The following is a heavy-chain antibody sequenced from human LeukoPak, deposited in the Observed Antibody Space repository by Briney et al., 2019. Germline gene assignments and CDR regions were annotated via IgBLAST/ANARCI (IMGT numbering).Heavy chain of an antibody. CDR1: GFTFSSYA. D-gene: IGHD3-22*01. CDR3: ARDSQQDKTYYYDSSGYSNFDY. V-gene: IGHV3-64*01. J-gene: IGHJ4*02. Sequence: GGSLRLSCAASGFTFSSYAMHWVRQAPGKGLEYVSAISSNGGSTYYANSVKGRFTISRDNSKNTLYLQMGSLRAEDMAVYYFARDSQQDKTYYYDSSGYSNFDYWGQGTLVTVSS. CDR2: ISSNGGST.